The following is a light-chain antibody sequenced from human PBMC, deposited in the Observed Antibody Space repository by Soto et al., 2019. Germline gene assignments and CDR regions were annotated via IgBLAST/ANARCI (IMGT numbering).Light chain of an antibody. Sequence: AIRMTQSPSSLSASTGDRVTITCRASQGISSYLAWNQQKPGKAPKLLIYAASTLQSGVPSRFSGSGSGTDFTLTISCLQSEDFATYYCQQYYSYPLTFGQGTKLEIK. CDR3: QQYYSYPLT. CDR2: AAS. CDR1: QGISSY. J-gene: IGKJ2*01. V-gene: IGKV1-8*01.